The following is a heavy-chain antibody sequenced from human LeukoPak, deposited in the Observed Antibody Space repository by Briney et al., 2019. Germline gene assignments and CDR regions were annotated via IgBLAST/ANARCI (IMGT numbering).Heavy chain of an antibody. D-gene: IGHD6-13*01. CDR3: ARHPIAAGGAYNWFDP. CDR1: GYRFTSYW. J-gene: IGHJ5*02. V-gene: IGHV5-51*01. Sequence: GESLKISCKGSGYRFTSYWIGWVRQMPGKGLEWMGIIYPSDSDTRYSPSFQGQVSISADKSISAAYLQWISLKASDTAMYYCARHPIAAGGAYNWFDPWGQGTLVTVSS. CDR2: IYPSDSDT.